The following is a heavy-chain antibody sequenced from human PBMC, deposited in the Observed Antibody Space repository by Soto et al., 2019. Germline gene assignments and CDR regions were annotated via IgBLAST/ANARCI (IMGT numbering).Heavy chain of an antibody. CDR2: IIPIFGTA. J-gene: IGHJ6*02. CDR1: GGTFSSYA. Sequence: SVKVSCKASGGTFSSYAISWVRQAPGQGLEWMGGIIPIFGTANYAQKFQGRVTITADESTSTAYMELSSLRSEDTAVYYCASMYSSSWSLYYYYYYGMDVWGQGTTVTVSS. CDR3: ASMYSSSWSLYYYYYYGMDV. D-gene: IGHD6-13*01. V-gene: IGHV1-69*13.